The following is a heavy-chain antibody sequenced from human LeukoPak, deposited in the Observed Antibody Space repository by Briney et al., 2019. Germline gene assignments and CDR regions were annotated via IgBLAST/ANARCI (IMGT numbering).Heavy chain of an antibody. CDR3: ARVTFMDV. Sequence: PSETLSLTCAVSGYSISGGYYWGWIRQSPGKGLQWIGSIYHSGDTRYSPSLNSRVTMSVETSKNQFSLKLSSVTAADTAVYYCARVTFMDVWGTGTTVTVSS. D-gene: IGHD4-11*01. J-gene: IGHJ6*04. V-gene: IGHV4-38-2*01. CDR2: IYHSGDT. CDR1: GYSISGGYY.